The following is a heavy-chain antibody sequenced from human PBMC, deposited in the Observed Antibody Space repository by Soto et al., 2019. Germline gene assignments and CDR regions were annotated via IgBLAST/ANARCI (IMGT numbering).Heavy chain of an antibody. CDR3: ARDIVVVPAAMYYYYGMDV. V-gene: IGHV1-3*01. CDR2: INAGNGNT. J-gene: IGHJ6*02. CDR1: GYTFTSYA. Sequence: QVPLVQSGAEVKKPGASVKVSCKASGYTFTSYAMHWVRQAPGQRLEWMGWINAGNGNTKYSQKFQGRVTITRDTSASTAYMELSSLRSEDTAVYYCARDIVVVPAAMYYYYGMDVWGQGTTVTVSS. D-gene: IGHD2-2*01.